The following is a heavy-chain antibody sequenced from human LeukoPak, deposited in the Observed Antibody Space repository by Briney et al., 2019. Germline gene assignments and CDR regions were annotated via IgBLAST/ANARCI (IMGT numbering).Heavy chain of an antibody. Sequence: SETLSLTCTVSGGSISSYYWSWIRQPPGKGLEWIGYIYYSGSTNYNPSLKSRVTISVDTSKNQFSLKLSSVTAADTAVYYCARHYEIKNRCYFDYWGQGTLVTVSS. V-gene: IGHV4-59*01. CDR1: GGSISSYY. J-gene: IGHJ4*02. D-gene: IGHD3-9*01. CDR3: ARHYEIKNRCYFDY. CDR2: IYYSGST.